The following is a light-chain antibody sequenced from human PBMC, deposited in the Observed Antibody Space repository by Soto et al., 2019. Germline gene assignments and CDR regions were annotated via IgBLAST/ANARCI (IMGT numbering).Light chain of an antibody. CDR1: SSDVGGYNY. Sequence: QSALTQPASVSGSPGQSITISCTGTSSDVGGYNYVSWHQQHPGKAPKLMIFDVSNRPSGVSNRFSGSKSGNTASLTISGRQAEDEADYYCSSYTSSSTVIFGGGTKGTVL. V-gene: IGLV2-14*01. J-gene: IGLJ2*01. CDR3: SSYTSSSTVI. CDR2: DVS.